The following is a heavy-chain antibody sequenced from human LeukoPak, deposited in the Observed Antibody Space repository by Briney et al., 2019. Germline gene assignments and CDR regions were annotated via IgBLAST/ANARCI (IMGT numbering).Heavy chain of an antibody. Sequence: SETLSLTCTVSGGSISSYYRSWIRQPPGKGLEWIGYIYYSGSTNYNPSLKSRVTISVDTSKNQFSLKLSSVTAADTAVYYCARASPLGYCTNGVCYRLVDAFDIWGQGTMVTVSS. CDR2: IYYSGST. V-gene: IGHV4-59*01. J-gene: IGHJ3*02. CDR3: ARASPLGYCTNGVCYRLVDAFDI. CDR1: GGSISSYY. D-gene: IGHD2-8*01.